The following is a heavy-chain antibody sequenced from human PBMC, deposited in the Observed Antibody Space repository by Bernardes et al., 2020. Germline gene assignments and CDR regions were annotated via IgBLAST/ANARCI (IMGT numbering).Heavy chain of an antibody. CDR1: GFTFDDHT. CDR3: ASGGAEAVRLRDV. D-gene: IGHD2-8*01. CDR2: TSRGGGST. V-gene: IGHV3-43*01. Sequence: GGSLRLSCEASGFTFDDHTMHWVRQAPGKGLEWVSLTSRGGGSTYYADSVKGRFTISRDNSKNFLYLQMSSLRTEDTASYYCASGGAEAVRLRDVWGTGTTVNVSS. J-gene: IGHJ6*04.